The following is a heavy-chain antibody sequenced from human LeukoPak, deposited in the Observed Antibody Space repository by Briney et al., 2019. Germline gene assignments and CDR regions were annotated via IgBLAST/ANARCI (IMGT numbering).Heavy chain of an antibody. D-gene: IGHD6-19*01. CDR1: GFNFSDHF. Sequence: PGGSLLLSCAVSGFNFSDHFLDWVRPAPGKGLEWVGRSRNKAKSYTTESAASVKGRFTISREDSKNSLSLQMNSLKTEDTAVYYCVRVGSVAGSDYLDYWGQGTLVTVSS. CDR3: VRVGSVAGSDYLDY. V-gene: IGHV3-72*01. CDR2: SRNKAKSYTT. J-gene: IGHJ4*02.